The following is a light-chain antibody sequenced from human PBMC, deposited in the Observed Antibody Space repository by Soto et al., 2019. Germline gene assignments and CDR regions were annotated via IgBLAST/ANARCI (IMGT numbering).Light chain of an antibody. CDR1: QSVSSSY. CDR3: QQRSNWPIT. V-gene: IGKV3D-20*02. J-gene: IGKJ5*01. CDR2: DAS. Sequence: IVLTQSPGTLSLSPGERATLSCRASQSVSSSYLAWYQQKPGQAPRLLIYDASNRATGIPARFSGGGSGTDFTLTISSLEPEDFAVYYCQQRSNWPITFGQGTRLEIK.